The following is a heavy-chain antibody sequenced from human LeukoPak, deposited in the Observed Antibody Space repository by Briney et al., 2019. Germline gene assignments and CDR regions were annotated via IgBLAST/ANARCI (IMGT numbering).Heavy chain of an antibody. CDR3: WYYDSSGYYDY. V-gene: IGHV3-49*04. J-gene: IGHJ4*02. CDR1: GFTFGDYA. CDR2: IRSKAYGGTT. Sequence: GGSLRLSCTASGFTFGDYAMSWVRQAPGKGLEWVGFIRSKAYGGTTEYAASVKGRFTISRDDSKSIAYLQMNSLKTEDTAVYYCWYYDSSGYYDYWGQGTLVTVSS. D-gene: IGHD3-22*01.